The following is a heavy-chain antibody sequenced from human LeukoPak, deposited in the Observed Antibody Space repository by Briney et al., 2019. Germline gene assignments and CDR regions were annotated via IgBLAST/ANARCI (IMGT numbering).Heavy chain of an antibody. CDR1: GFTFTSNA. J-gene: IGHJ4*02. CDR2: ISGSGGST. V-gene: IGHV3-23*01. D-gene: IGHD3-3*01. CDR3: AKRGHFGLDFWSCYFASYF. Sequence: GGSLRLSCAASGFTFTSNAISWVRQAPGKGRKWASAISGSGGSTYCADSVRGGFTISRDNSKNTLYLQMNSLRTEDKAVNYCAKRGHFGLDFWSCYFASYFWGPGTLVTVSS.